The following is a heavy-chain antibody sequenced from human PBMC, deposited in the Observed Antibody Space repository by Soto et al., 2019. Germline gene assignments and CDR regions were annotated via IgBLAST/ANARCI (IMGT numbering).Heavy chain of an antibody. CDR3: ARGRGPSTVTDAFDI. Sequence: ASVKVSCKTSGYTFTSYYMHWVRQAPGQGLEWMGIINPSGGSTSYAQKFQGRVTMTRDTSTSTVYMELSSLRSEDTAVYYCARGRGPSTVTDAFDIWGQGTMVTVSS. CDR2: INPSGGST. V-gene: IGHV1-46*01. D-gene: IGHD4-17*01. CDR1: GYTFTSYY. J-gene: IGHJ3*02.